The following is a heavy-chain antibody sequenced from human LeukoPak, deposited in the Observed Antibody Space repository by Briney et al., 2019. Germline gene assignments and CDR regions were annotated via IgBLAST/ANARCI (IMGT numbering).Heavy chain of an antibody. CDR2: INPNSGGT. CDR3: ARDFRTSLDY. CDR1: GYTFTGYY. Sequence: ASVKVSCKASGYTFTGYYMHWVRQAPGQGLEWMGWINPNSGGTNYARKFQGRVTMTRDTSISTAYMELSRLRSDDTAVYYCARDFRTSLDYWGQGTLVTVSS. J-gene: IGHJ4*02. D-gene: IGHD2-2*01. V-gene: IGHV1-2*02.